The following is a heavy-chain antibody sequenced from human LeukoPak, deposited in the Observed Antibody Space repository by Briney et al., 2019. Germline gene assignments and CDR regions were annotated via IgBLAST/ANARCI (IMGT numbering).Heavy chain of an antibody. CDR3: ARQQQQLWYD. D-gene: IGHD5-18*01. CDR2: ISSSAGTT. Sequence: GGSLRLSCTASGFTFSRYGMSWVRQAPGKGLEWVSYISSSAGTTYYADSVKGRFTISRDNAKNSLYLQMNSLRAEDTAVYFCARQQQQLWYDWGQGTLVTVSS. CDR1: GFTFSRYG. J-gene: IGHJ4*02. V-gene: IGHV3-48*03.